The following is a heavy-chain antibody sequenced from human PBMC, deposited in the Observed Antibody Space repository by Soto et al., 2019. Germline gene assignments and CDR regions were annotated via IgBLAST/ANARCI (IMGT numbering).Heavy chain of an antibody. D-gene: IGHD2-15*01. CDR2: INHSGST. Sequence: QVQLQQWGAGLLKPSETLSLTCAVYGGSFSGYYWSWIRQPPGKGLEWIGEINHSGSTNYNPSLKSRVTISVDTSKNQFSLKLSSVTAADTAVYYCASGGSRFWGAFDIWGQGKMVTVSS. V-gene: IGHV4-34*01. CDR3: ASGGSRFWGAFDI. CDR1: GGSFSGYY. J-gene: IGHJ3*02.